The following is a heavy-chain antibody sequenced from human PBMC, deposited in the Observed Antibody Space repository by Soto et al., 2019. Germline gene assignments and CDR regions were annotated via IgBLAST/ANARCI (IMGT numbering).Heavy chain of an antibody. CDR2: ISYDGNNE. Sequence: QVQLVESGGGVVQPGRSLRLSCDASGFTFSSYAMHWVRQAPGKGLEWVAMISYDGNNETYAGSVKGRLTISRDNSKSTLYLQMNSLRSEDTALYYCAKDAPTNPLDYWGQGTLVTVSS. CDR3: AKDAPTNPLDY. J-gene: IGHJ4*02. CDR1: GFTFSSYA. D-gene: IGHD5-12*01. V-gene: IGHV3-30*18.